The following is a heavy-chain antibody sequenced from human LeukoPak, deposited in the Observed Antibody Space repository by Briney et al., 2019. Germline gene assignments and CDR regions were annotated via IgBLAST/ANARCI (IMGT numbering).Heavy chain of an antibody. V-gene: IGHV1-2*02. D-gene: IGHD6-19*01. CDR3: ARDLISGWYYFDY. CDR1: GYTFTSYG. CDR2: INPNSGGT. J-gene: IGHJ4*02. Sequence: ASVKVSCKASGYTFTSYGISWVRQAPGQGLEWMGWINPNSGGTNYAQKFQGRVTMTRDTSISTAYMELSRLRSDDTAVYYCARDLISGWYYFDYWGQGTLVTVSS.